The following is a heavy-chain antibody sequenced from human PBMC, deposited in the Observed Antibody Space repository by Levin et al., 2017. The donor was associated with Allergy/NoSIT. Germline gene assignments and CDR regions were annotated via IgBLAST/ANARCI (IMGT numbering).Heavy chain of an antibody. CDR2: IYPGDSDT. CDR1: GYSFTSYW. D-gene: IGHD6-13*01. J-gene: IGHJ5*02. CDR3: ARRVAAAGYNWFDP. Sequence: GGSLRLSCKGSGYSFTSYWIGWVRQMPGKGLEWMGIIYPGDSDTRYSPSFQGQVTISADKSISTAYLQWSSLKASDTAMYYCARRVAAAGYNWFDPWGQGTLVTVSS. V-gene: IGHV5-51*01.